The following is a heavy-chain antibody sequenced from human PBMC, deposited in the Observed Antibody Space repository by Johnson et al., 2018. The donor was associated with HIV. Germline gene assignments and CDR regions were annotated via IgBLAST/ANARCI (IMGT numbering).Heavy chain of an antibody. CDR1: GFTFSDYY. CDR3: AREPSTAAADSKDALDI. J-gene: IGHJ3*02. Sequence: VQLVESGGGLVKPGGSLRLSCAASGFTFSDYYMSWVRQAPGKGLEWVSGINWNGGSTGYADSVKGRFTISRDNAKNSLYLQMNSLRAEDTGLYYCAREPSTAAADSKDALDIWGQGTMVTVSS. D-gene: IGHD6-13*01. CDR2: INWNGGST. V-gene: IGHV3-20*04.